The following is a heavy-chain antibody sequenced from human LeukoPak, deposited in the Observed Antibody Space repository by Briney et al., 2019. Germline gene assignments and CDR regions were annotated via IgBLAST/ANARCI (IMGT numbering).Heavy chain of an antibody. CDR2: IYPGDSDT. CDR3: VRSEMATVFDY. D-gene: IGHD5-24*01. V-gene: IGHV5-51*01. Sequence: HGESLKISCKGSGYSFTIYWIGWVRQMPGKGLEWMGIIYPGDSDTRYSPSFQGQVTISADKSISTAYLQWSSLKASDTAMYYCVRSEMATVFDYWGQGTLVTVSS. J-gene: IGHJ4*02. CDR1: GYSFTIYW.